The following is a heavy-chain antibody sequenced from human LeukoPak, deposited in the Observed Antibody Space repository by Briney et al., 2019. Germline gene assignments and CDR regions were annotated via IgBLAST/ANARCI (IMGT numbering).Heavy chain of an antibody. D-gene: IGHD2-21*02. V-gene: IGHV4-30-4*01. J-gene: IGHJ4*02. Sequence: SETLSLTCTVSGGSISSGDYYWSWIRQPPGKGLEWIGYIYYSGSTYYNPSLKSRVTISVDTSKNQFSLKLSSVTAADTAVYYCARSPSPIVVVTAPYFDYWGQGTLVTVSS. CDR3: ARSPSPIVVVTAPYFDY. CDR1: GGSISSGDYY. CDR2: IYYSGST.